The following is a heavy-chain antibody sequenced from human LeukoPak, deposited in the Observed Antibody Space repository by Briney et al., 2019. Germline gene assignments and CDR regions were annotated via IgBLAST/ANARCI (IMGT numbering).Heavy chain of an antibody. CDR2: IYYSGST. J-gene: IGHJ5*02. CDR1: GGSISSYY. Sequence: SETLSLTCTVSGGSISSYYWSWIRQPPGKGLEWIGYIYYSGSTDYNPSLKSRVTISVDTSKNQFSLKLSSVTAADTAVYYCARLRNWFDPWGQGTLVTVSS. V-gene: IGHV4-59*01. CDR3: ARLRNWFDP.